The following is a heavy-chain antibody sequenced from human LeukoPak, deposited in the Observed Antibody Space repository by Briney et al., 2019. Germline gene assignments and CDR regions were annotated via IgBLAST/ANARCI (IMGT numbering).Heavy chain of an antibody. CDR1: GFTFSSYA. Sequence: GGSLRLSCAASGFTFSSYAMSWVRQAPGKGLEWVSAISGSGGSTYYADSVKGRFTISRDNSKNTLYLQMNSLRAEDTAVYYCAKDGSSSWSPYYFDYWGQGILVTVSS. CDR3: AKDGSSSWSPYYFDY. V-gene: IGHV3-23*01. D-gene: IGHD6-13*01. J-gene: IGHJ4*02. CDR2: ISGSGGST.